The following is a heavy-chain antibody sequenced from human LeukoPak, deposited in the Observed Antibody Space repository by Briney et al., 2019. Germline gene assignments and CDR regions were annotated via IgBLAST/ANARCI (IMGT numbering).Heavy chain of an antibody. J-gene: IGHJ3*02. CDR1: GGSISSSNYY. Sequence: SETLSLTCTVSGGSISSSNYYWGRIRQPPGKGLVWNGSIYYSGSTYYNPSLKSRVTISVDTSKNQFSLKLSSVTAAETAVYYCARLVRGRGSYLAFDIWGQGTMVTVSS. V-gene: IGHV4-39*01. D-gene: IGHD1-26*01. CDR3: ARLVRGRGSYLAFDI. CDR2: IYYSGST.